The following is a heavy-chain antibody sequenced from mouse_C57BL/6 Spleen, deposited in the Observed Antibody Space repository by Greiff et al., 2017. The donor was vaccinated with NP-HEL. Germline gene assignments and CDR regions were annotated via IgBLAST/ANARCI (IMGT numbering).Heavy chain of an antibody. CDR1: GYAFSSSW. CDR3: ARSVGPLDFEV. D-gene: IGHD4-1*01. Sequence: QVQLQQSGPELVKPGASVKISCKASGYAFSSSWMHWVKQRPGKGLEWIGRIYPGDGDTNYNEKFKGKATLTADKSSSTAYMQLSSLTSEDSALYFCARSVGPLDFEVWGAGATVTVSS. V-gene: IGHV1-82*01. CDR2: IYPGDGDT. J-gene: IGHJ1*01.